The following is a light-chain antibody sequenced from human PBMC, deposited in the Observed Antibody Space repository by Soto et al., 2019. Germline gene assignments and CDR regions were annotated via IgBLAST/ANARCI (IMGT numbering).Light chain of an antibody. CDR2: GAS. CDR3: QQYSTSPRT. V-gene: IGKV3-20*01. Sequence: EIVLTQSPGTLSLSPGERVTLSCRASQSVDSNYLAWYQQKPGQAPMLLISGASSRATGIPDRFSGSGSGTDFTLTISSLEPQDFAVYYCQQYSTSPRTVGQGTKVEIK. J-gene: IGKJ1*01. CDR1: QSVDSNY.